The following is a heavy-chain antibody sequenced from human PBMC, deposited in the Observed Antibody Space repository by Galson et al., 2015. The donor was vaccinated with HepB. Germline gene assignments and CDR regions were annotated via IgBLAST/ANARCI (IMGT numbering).Heavy chain of an antibody. D-gene: IGHD5-12*01. J-gene: IGHJ2*01. CDR3: ARERGPTKVWYFDL. CDR1: GFTFSSYG. CDR2: IWYDGSNK. V-gene: IGHV3-33*01. Sequence: SLRLSCAASGFTFSSYGMHWVRQAPGKGLEWVAVIWYDGSNKYYADSVKGRFTISRDNSKNTLYLQMNSLRAEDTAVYYCARERGPTKVWYFDLWGRGTLVTVSS.